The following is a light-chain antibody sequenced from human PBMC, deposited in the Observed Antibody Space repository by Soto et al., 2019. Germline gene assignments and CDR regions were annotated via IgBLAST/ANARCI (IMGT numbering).Light chain of an antibody. CDR2: DAS. J-gene: IGKJ3*01. CDR1: QSISSW. V-gene: IGKV1-5*01. Sequence: DIHLTQSPSTLSASVGYRFSITCRASQSISSWLAWYQQKPGKAPKLLIYDASSLQSGVPSRFRGSESGAEFTLTISGLQPDDFETYYCQQYKNYPYTFGPGTKVDIK. CDR3: QQYKNYPYT.